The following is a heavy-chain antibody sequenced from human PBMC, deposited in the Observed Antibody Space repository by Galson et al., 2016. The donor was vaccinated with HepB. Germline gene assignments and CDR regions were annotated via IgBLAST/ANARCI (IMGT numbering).Heavy chain of an antibody. J-gene: IGHJ4*02. CDR3: TTWLSHHFDY. CDR1: GFTFRNYV. V-gene: IGHV3-23*01. CDR2: IDGPTPNT. Sequence: SLRLSCAASGFTFRNYVLSWVRRAPGKGLEWVSHIDGPTPNTHYADPVRGRFSIYRDNSRDTLCLQMDSLTAEDSAIYYCTTWLSHHFDYWGQGTRVTVSS. D-gene: IGHD6-19*01.